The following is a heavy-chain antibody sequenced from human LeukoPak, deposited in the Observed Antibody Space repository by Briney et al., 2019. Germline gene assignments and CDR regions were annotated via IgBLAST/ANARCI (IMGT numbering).Heavy chain of an antibody. V-gene: IGHV3-48*03. CDR2: ISSSGSTI. J-gene: IGHJ5*02. CDR1: GFTFSSYE. D-gene: IGHD4-17*01. Sequence: GGSLRLSCAASGFTFSSYEMNWVRQAPGKGLEWVSHISSSGSTINYADSVKGRFTISRDNAKNSLYLQMNSLRAEDTAVYYCARGRKMTTVMGGWFDPWGQGTLVTVSS. CDR3: ARGRKMTTVMGGWFDP.